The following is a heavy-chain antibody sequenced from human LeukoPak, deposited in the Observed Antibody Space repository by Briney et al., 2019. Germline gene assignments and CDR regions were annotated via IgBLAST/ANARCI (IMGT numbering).Heavy chain of an antibody. J-gene: IGHJ2*01. CDR1: GYTFTSYD. Sequence: ASVKVSCKASGYTFTSYDINWVRQATGQGLEWVGWMNPNSGNTGYAQKFQGRVTMTRNTSISTAYMELSSLRSEDTAVYYCARDHLKRRRDIVVVPAAGGFVWYFDLWGRGTLVTVSS. CDR2: MNPNSGNT. CDR3: ARDHLKRRRDIVVVPAAGGFVWYFDL. D-gene: IGHD2-2*01. V-gene: IGHV1-8*01.